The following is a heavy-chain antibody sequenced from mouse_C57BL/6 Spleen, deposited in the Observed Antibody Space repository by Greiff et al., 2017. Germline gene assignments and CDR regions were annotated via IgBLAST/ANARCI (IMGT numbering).Heavy chain of an antibody. CDR2: IYPGDGDT. Sequence: QVQLKQSGPELVKPGASVKISCKASGYAFSSSWMNWVKQRPGKGLEWIGRIYPGDGDTNYNGKFKGKATLTADKSSSTAYMQLSSLTSEDSAVYFCARDDYYGSSPFDYWGQGTTLTVSS. D-gene: IGHD1-1*01. J-gene: IGHJ2*01. CDR1: GYAFSSSW. V-gene: IGHV1-82*01. CDR3: ARDDYYGSSPFDY.